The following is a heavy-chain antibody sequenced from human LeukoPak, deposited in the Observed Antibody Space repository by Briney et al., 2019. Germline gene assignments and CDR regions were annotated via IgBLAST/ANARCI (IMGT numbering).Heavy chain of an antibody. CDR3: ARDKGVFPGDYYYGMDV. CDR2: IYYSGST. Sequence: SETLSLTCTVSGGSISSYYWSWIRQPPGKGLEWTGYIYYSGSTNYNPSLKSRVTISVDTSKNQFSLKLSSVTAADTAVYYCARDKGVFPGDYYYGMDVWGQGTTVTVSS. CDR1: GGSISSYY. D-gene: IGHD3-10*01. V-gene: IGHV4-59*01. J-gene: IGHJ6*02.